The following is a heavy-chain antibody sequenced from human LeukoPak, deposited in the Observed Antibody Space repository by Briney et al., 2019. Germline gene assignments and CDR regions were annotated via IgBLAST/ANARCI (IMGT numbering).Heavy chain of an antibody. CDR3: AKASWVSNVDAVL. Sequence: GGSRRLSCAASGFIFRNYAMSWVRQGPARGLEWVSSLRGDGETFYADSVKGRFTLSRDDSRNTVYFQLNNLRVDDTAIYYCAKASWVSNVDAVLWGQGTLVTVSS. CDR2: LRGDGET. V-gene: IGHV3-23*01. J-gene: IGHJ4*02. D-gene: IGHD3-16*01. CDR1: GFIFRNYA.